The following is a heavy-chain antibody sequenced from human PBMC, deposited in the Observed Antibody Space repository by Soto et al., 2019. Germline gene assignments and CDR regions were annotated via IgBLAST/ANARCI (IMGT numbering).Heavy chain of an antibody. D-gene: IGHD2-15*01. CDR2: IWYDGSNK. CDR3: ARAGYCSGGSCLNWFDP. Sequence: GGSLRLSCAASGFTFSSYGMHWVRQAPGKGLEWVAVIWYDGSNKYYADSVKGRFTISRDNSKNTLYLQMNSLRAEDTAVYYCARAGYCSGGSCLNWFDPWGQGTLVTVSS. J-gene: IGHJ5*02. CDR1: GFTFSSYG. V-gene: IGHV3-33*01.